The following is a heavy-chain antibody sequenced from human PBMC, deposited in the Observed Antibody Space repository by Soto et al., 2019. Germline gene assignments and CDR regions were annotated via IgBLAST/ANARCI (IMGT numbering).Heavy chain of an antibody. D-gene: IGHD6-13*01. CDR3: AGQTSIAAADNWFDP. V-gene: IGHV5-10-1*01. J-gene: IGHJ5*02. Sequence: QVPGKGLEWMGRIDPSDSYTNYSPSFQGHVTISADKSISTAYLQWSSLKASDTAMYYCAGQTSIAAADNWFDPWGQGTLVTVSS. CDR2: IDPSDSYT.